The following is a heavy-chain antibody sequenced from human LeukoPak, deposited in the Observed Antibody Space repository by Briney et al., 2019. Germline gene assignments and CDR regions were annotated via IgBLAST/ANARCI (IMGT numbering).Heavy chain of an antibody. D-gene: IGHD4-17*01. CDR1: GFTFSNYW. Sequence: GGSLRLSCAGSGFTFSNYWMNWVRQAPGKGLEWVANIKQDGSEIYYVDSVKGRFTISRDNAKNSLYLQMNSLRAEDTAVYYCARQRAGFTVTTSDYWGQGTLVTVSS. CDR2: IKQDGSEI. V-gene: IGHV3-7*01. J-gene: IGHJ4*02. CDR3: ARQRAGFTVTTSDY.